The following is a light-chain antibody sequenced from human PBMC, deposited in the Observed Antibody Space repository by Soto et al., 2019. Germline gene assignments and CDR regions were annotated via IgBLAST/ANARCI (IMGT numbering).Light chain of an antibody. CDR2: DVS. Sequence: QSALTQPASVSGSPGQAITISCTGTSSEVGGYNYVSWYQQHPGKAPKLMIYDVSNRPSGVSNRFSGSKSGNTASLTISGLQAEDEADYYCSSYTSSSTLVFGGGNKLTVL. CDR1: SSEVGGYNY. V-gene: IGLV2-14*01. CDR3: SSYTSSSTLV. J-gene: IGLJ2*01.